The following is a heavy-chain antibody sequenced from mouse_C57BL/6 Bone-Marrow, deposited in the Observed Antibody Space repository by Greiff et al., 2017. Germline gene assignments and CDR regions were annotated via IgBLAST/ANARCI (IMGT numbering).Heavy chain of an antibody. CDR1: GYTFTDYY. CDR2: INPNNGGT. V-gene: IGHV1-26*01. D-gene: IGHD1-1*01. CDR3: ARSIYYYGSSHYYAMDY. J-gene: IGHJ4*01. Sequence: EVQLQQSGPELVKPGASVKISCKASGYTFTDYYMNWVKQSHGKSLEWIGDINPNNGGTSYNQKFKGKATLTLAKSSSTAYMELRSLTSEDAAVYYCARSIYYYGSSHYYAMDYWGQGTSVTVSS.